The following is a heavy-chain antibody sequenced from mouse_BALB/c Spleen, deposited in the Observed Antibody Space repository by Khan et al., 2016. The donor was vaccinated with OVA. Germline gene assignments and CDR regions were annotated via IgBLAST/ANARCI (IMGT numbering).Heavy chain of an antibody. CDR2: ITNGGGNT. J-gene: IGHJ4*01. Sequence: EVKLVESGGGLVQPGGSLKLSCAASGFTFSSNTMSWVRQTPEKRLEWVAYITNGGGNTYYPDTVKGRFTISRDNAKNTLYLQMSSLKSEDTAMYYCARIPTFITTALDYWGQGTSGTVSS. CDR1: GFTFSSNT. V-gene: IGHV5-12-2*01. D-gene: IGHD1-2*01. CDR3: ARIPTFITTALDY.